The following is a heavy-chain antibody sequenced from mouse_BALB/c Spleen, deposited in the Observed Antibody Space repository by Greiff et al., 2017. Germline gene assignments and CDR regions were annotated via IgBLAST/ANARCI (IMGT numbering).Heavy chain of an antibody. CDR2: ISDSGST. CDR1: GFSFTSCY. D-gene: IGHD1-1*01. V-gene: IGHV3-8*02. J-gene: IGHJ3*01. Sequence: EVQLVESGPGLVKPSQTLSLSCSVSGFSFTSCYLNWVRKSPGNKLEYMGYISDSGSTYYNPSLKSRIFITRDTSKNQYYLQLNTMTTKDTATYSCASLSIRDCDYVIDYWGQGTLVTVSA. CDR3: ASLSIRDCDYVIDY.